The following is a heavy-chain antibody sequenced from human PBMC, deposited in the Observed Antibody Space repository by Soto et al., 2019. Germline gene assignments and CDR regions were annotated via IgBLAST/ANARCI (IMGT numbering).Heavy chain of an antibody. J-gene: IGHJ4*02. CDR2: ISYDGSNK. V-gene: IGHV3-30*03. D-gene: IGHD5-18*01. Sequence: GGSLRLSCAASGFTFSSYSMNWVRQAPGKGLEWVAVISYDGSNKYYADSVKGRFTISRDNSKKTLYLQMNSLRAEDTAVYYCARGSDTAMVSPFDYWGQGTLVTVSS. CDR3: ARGSDTAMVSPFDY. CDR1: GFTFSSYS.